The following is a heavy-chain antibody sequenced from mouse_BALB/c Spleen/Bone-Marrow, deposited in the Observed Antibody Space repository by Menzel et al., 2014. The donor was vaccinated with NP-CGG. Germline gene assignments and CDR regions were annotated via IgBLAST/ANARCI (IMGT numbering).Heavy chain of an antibody. CDR3: ARDRGGLLFDS. CDR1: GFTFTDYY. J-gene: IGHJ2*01. Sequence: DVKLVESGGGLVQPGGSLRLSCATSGFTFTDYYMNWVRQPPGKALEWLAFIRNKANGYTTEYSASVKGRFTISRDNSQSILYLQMNTLRAEDSATYYCARDRGGLLFDSWGQGTTLTVSS. D-gene: IGHD1-1*01. V-gene: IGHV7-3*02. CDR2: IRNKANGYTT.